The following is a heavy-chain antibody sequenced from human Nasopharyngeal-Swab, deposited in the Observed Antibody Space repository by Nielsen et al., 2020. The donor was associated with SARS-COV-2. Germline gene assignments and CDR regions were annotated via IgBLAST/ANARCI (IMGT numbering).Heavy chain of an antibody. D-gene: IGHD3-10*01. CDR1: GFTLRNYG. J-gene: IGHJ4*02. CDR3: ARDVTMVQGVIMNY. Sequence: GGSLRLSCVGSGFTLRNYGMHWVRQAPGKGLEWVAVIWYDGSNKYYADSVKGRFTISRDNSKNTLYLQMNSLRAEDTAVYYCARDVTMVQGVIMNYWGQGTLVTVSS. CDR2: IWYDGSNK. V-gene: IGHV3-33*08.